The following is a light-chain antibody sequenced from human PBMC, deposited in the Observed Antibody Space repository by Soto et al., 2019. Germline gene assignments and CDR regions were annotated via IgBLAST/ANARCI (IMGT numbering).Light chain of an antibody. CDR3: SSYAGSNNLV. J-gene: IGLJ1*01. CDR1: SSDVGGYNY. V-gene: IGLV2-8*01. CDR2: AVS. Sequence: QSALTQPASVSGSPGQSITISCTGTSSDVGGYNYVSWYQQHPGKAPKVLIYAVSKRPSGVPDRFSGSKSGNTASLTVSGLQADDEADYYCSSYAGSNNLVFGTGTKVTVL.